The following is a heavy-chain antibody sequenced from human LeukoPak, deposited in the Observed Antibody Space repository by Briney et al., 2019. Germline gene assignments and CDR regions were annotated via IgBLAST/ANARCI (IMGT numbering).Heavy chain of an antibody. CDR1: GGSISSYY. D-gene: IGHD2-8*01. V-gene: IGHV4-59*01. Sequence: SETLSLTCTVSGGSISSYYWSWIRQPPGKGLEWIGYIYYSGSTNYNPSLKSRVTISVDTSKNQFSLKLSSVTAADTAVYYCARVLRYCTNGVCYPDYFDYWGQGTLVTVSS. CDR3: ARVLRYCTNGVCYPDYFDY. J-gene: IGHJ4*02. CDR2: IYYSGST.